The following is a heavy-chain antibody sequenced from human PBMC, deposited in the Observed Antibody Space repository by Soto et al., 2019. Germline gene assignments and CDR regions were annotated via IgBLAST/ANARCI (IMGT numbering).Heavy chain of an antibody. CDR2: IIPIFGTA. CDR3: ARDPMDFWSGYPRQNDY. D-gene: IGHD3-3*01. Sequence: SVKVSCKASGGTFSSYAISWVRQAPGQGLEWMGGIIPIFGTANYAQKFQGRVTITADESTSTAYMELSSLRSEDTAVYYCARDPMDFWSGYPRQNDYWGQGTLVTVSS. J-gene: IGHJ4*02. CDR1: GGTFSSYA. V-gene: IGHV1-69*13.